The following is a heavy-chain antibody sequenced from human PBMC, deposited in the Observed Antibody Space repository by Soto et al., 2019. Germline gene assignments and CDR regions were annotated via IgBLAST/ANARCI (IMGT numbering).Heavy chain of an antibody. Sequence: SETLSLTCSVSAGSLSNYYWTWIRQPPGKGLEWIGEIYHSGSTKYNPSLKSRVTISLDTSTNQFSLNLSSVTPADTAVYYCARGGRGSGLYFLYYFDYWGQGTLVTVSS. CDR2: IYHSGST. J-gene: IGHJ4*02. D-gene: IGHD6-19*01. CDR1: AGSLSNYY. CDR3: ARGGRGSGLYFLYYFDY. V-gene: IGHV4-59*12.